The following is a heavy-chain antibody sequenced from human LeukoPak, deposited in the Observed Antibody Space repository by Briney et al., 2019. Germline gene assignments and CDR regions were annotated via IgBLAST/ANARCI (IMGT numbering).Heavy chain of an antibody. CDR2: ISWNSGSI. Sequence: SLRLSCACSGFTFDDYAMLWVRPAPGKGLDWVSGISWNSGSIGYADSVKGRFTISRDNAKNSLYLQMNSLRAEDTALYYCAKAPANWGWLGAFDIWGQGTMVTVSS. CDR3: AKAPANWGWLGAFDI. J-gene: IGHJ3*02. D-gene: IGHD7-27*01. V-gene: IGHV3-9*01. CDR1: GFTFDDYA.